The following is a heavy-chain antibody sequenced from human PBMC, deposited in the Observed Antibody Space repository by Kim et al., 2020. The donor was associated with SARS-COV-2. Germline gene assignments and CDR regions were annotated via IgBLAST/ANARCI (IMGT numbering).Heavy chain of an antibody. V-gene: IGHV1-2*02. J-gene: IGHJ4*02. D-gene: IGHD1-7*01. CDR3: ARDKTTQYYFDY. CDR1: GYTFTGYY. CDR2: INPNSGDT. Sequence: ASVKVSCKASGYTFTGYYMHWVRQAPGQGLEWMGWINPNSGDTNYAQKFQGRVTMTRDTSISTAYMELSRLRYDAKAVYYCARDKTTQYYFDYWGQGTLVTVSS.